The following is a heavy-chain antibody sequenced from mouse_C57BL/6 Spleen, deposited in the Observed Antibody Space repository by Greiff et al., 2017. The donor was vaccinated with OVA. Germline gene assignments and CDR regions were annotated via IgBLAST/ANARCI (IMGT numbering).Heavy chain of an antibody. J-gene: IGHJ4*01. CDR2: IYPGDGDT. CDR1: GYAFSSSW. Sequence: QVQLQQSGPELVKPGASVKISCKASGYAFSSSWMNWVKQRPGKGLEWIGRIYPGDGDTNYNGKFKGKATLTADKSSSTAYMQLSSLTSEDSAVYFCARETYYSNYRAMDYWGQGTSVTVSS. D-gene: IGHD2-5*01. V-gene: IGHV1-82*01. CDR3: ARETYYSNYRAMDY.